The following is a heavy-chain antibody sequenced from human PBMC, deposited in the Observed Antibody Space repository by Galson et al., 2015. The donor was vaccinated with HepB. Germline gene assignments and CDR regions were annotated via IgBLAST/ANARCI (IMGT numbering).Heavy chain of an antibody. CDR2: IYSSGST. J-gene: IGHJ4*02. D-gene: IGHD3-22*01. Sequence: ETLSLTCAVSGDSISSYYWSWIRQPPGKGLEWIGYIYSSGSTNHNPSLKSRATIPLGTSKKHCSLKLTSVTAADTAVYYCARVRDSSGYYGDYFDYWGQGTLVTVSS. CDR1: GDSISSYY. CDR3: ARVRDSSGYYGDYFDY. V-gene: IGHV4-59*01.